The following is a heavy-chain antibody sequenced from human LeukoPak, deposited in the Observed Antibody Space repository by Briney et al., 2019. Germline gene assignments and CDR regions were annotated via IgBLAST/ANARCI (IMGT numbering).Heavy chain of an antibody. CDR1: GGSLSSYY. CDR2: IYTSGSP. J-gene: IGHJ4*02. CDR3: ARGGSSWQSFDY. Sequence: SETLSLTCTVSGGSLSSYYWSWIRQAAGKGLQWIGRIYTSGSPDNNPSLKTRLTMSVETSKNQFSLKLSSVTAADTAVYYCARGGSSWQSFDYWGQGTLVTVSS. D-gene: IGHD6-13*01. V-gene: IGHV4-4*07.